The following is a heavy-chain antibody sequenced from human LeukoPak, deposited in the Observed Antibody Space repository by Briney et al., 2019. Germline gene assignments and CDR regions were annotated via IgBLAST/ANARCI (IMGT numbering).Heavy chain of an antibody. CDR2: TLLIFGTA. D-gene: IGHD2-2*02. J-gene: IGHJ4*02. V-gene: IGHV1-69*13. CDR3: ARDRLMNTFQYFDY. Sequence: SVKVSCKASGRTFSSYAISWVRQAPGQGLEWMGGTLLIFGTANYAQKFQGRVTITADESTSTAYMELSSLRSEDTAVYYCARDRLMNTFQYFDYWGQGTRVTVSS. CDR1: GRTFSSYA.